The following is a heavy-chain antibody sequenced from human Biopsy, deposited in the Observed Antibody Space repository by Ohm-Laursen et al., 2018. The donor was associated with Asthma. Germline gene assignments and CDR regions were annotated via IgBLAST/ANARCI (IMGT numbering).Heavy chain of an antibody. CDR2: IMTVFGTT. CDR1: GGMFGNYA. J-gene: IGHJ6*02. V-gene: IGHV1-69*13. CDR3: ARCQVGYSSGWSLLLKKIYYSGMDV. Sequence: SVKVSCKVSGGMFGNYAISWARQAPGQGLEWLGGIMTVFGTTNYAQKFQGRVTITADESTSAAYMEVTSLRSEDTAIYYCARCQVGYSSGWSLLLKKIYYSGMDVWGQGTAVTVSS. D-gene: IGHD6-19*01.